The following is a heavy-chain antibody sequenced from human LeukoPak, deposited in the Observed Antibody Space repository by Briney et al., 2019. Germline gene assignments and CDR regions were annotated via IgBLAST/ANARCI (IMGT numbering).Heavy chain of an antibody. CDR1: GYTFTSYA. V-gene: IGHV1-3*01. Sequence: ASVKVSCKASGYTFTSYAMHWVRQAPGQRLEWMGWINAGNGNTKYSQKFQGRVTITRDTSASTAYMELSSLRSEDTAVYYCARGDLWFGELLPFDYWGQGTLVTVSS. D-gene: IGHD3-10*01. J-gene: IGHJ4*02. CDR2: INAGNGNT. CDR3: ARGDLWFGELLPFDY.